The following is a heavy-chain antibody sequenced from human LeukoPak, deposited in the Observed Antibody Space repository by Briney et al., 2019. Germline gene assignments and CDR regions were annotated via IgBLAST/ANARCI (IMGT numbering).Heavy chain of an antibody. CDR2: IYTSGST. Sequence: SETLSLTCTVSGGSISSYYWSWIRQPAGKGLEWIGRIYTSGSTNYNPSLKSRVTMSVDTSKNQFSLKLSSVTAADTAVYYCARGVSFTVTTGSYYFDYWGQGTLVTVSS. CDR3: ARGVSFTVTTGSYYFDY. V-gene: IGHV4-4*07. J-gene: IGHJ4*02. D-gene: IGHD4-17*01. CDR1: GGSISSYY.